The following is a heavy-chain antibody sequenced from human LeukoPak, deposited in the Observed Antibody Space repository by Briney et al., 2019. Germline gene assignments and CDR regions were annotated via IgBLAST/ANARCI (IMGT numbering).Heavy chain of an antibody. Sequence: SETLSLTCTVPGGSISSHYWSWIRQPPGKGPEWIGYIHHSGSTNYNPSLKSRVTISVDTSKNQFSLKLSSVTAADSAVYYCARAYYDFWSGSYYYYMDVWGKGTTVTVS. CDR3: ARAYYDFWSGSYYYYMDV. V-gene: IGHV4-59*11. CDR2: IHHSGST. J-gene: IGHJ6*03. D-gene: IGHD3-3*01. CDR1: GGSISSHY.